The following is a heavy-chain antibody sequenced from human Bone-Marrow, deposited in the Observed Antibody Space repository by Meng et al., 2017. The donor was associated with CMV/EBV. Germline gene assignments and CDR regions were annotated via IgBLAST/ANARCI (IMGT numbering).Heavy chain of an antibody. CDR3: ARDARAGYDSWSGYRPYYYYYGMDV. V-gene: IGHV1-18*01. CDR2: ISAYNGNT. D-gene: IGHD3-3*01. CDR1: GYTFTSYG. J-gene: IGHJ6*02. Sequence: ASVKVSCKASGYTFTSYGISWVRQAPGQGLEWIGWISAYNGNTNYAQKLQGRVTMTTDTSTSTAYMELRSLRSDDTAVYSCARDARAGYDSWSGYRPYYYYYGMDVWGQGTTVTVSS.